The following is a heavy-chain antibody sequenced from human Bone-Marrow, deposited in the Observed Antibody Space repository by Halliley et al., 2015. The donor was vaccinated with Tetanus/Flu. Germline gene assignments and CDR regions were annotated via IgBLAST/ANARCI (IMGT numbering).Heavy chain of an antibody. Sequence: TLSLTCTVIGGSIDGGDYYWNWIRQLPGKGLEWIGHIYHSGDSSYNPSLKSRVTISLDTSKSQFSLKLTSVTAADTAVYYCARDRMVFLLSGPPRPEHYGIEVWGQGTTLTVSS. CDR1: GGSIDGGDYY. V-gene: IGHV4-31*03. D-gene: IGHD3-3*01. CDR2: IYHSGDS. J-gene: IGHJ6*02. CDR3: ARDRMVFLLSGPPRPEHYGIEV.